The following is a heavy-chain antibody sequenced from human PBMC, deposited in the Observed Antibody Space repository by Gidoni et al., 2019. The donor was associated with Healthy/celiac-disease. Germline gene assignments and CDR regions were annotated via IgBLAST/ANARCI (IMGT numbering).Heavy chain of an antibody. Sequence: EVQLVESGGGLVKPGGSLRLSCAASGLTFSNAWMNWVRQAPGKGLEWVGRIKSKTDGGTTDYAAPVKGRFTISRDDSKNTLYLQMNSLKTEDTAVYYCTSSNSGYDFAYFDYWGQGTLVTVSS. J-gene: IGHJ4*02. CDR3: TSSNSGYDFAYFDY. D-gene: IGHD5-12*01. CDR1: GLTFSNAW. V-gene: IGHV3-15*07. CDR2: IKSKTDGGTT.